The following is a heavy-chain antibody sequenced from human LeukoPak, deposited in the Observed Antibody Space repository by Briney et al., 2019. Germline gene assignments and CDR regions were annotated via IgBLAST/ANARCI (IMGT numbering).Heavy chain of an antibody. CDR3: ARVGSGWSEGGMDV. Sequence: PSETLSLTCAVYGGSFSGYYWSWIRQPPGKGLEWIGEINHSGSTNYNPSLKSRVTILVDTSKNQFSLKLSSVTAADTAVYYCARVGSGWSEGGMDVWGQGTTVTVSS. J-gene: IGHJ6*02. D-gene: IGHD6-19*01. V-gene: IGHV4-34*01. CDR2: INHSGST. CDR1: GGSFSGYY.